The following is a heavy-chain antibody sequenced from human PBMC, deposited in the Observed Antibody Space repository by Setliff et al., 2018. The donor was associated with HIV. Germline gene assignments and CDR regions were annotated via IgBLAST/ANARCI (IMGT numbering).Heavy chain of an antibody. CDR1: GFTFRNYG. J-gene: IGHJ4*02. CDR3: ARQGNWEFDY. Sequence: PGGSLRLSCAASGFTFRNYGIHWVRQAPGKGLEWVSSITSGSTYVNYADSVKGRFSISRDNSKNSLYLQMISLRAEDTALYYCARQGNWEFDYWGQGTLVTVSS. V-gene: IGHV3-21*01. CDR2: ITSGSTYV. D-gene: IGHD7-27*01.